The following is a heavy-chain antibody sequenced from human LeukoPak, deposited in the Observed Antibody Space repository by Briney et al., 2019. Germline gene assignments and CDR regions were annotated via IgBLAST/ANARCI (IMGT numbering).Heavy chain of an antibody. CDR3: ARDDLRDEGFDV. CDR1: GFTFTNYN. V-gene: IGHV3-21*04. Sequence: GSLRLSCSASGFTFTNYNMNWVRQAPGKGLEWVSSISTSSVYKHYADSVKGRFTISRDSATNSVYLQMNSLRAEDTAFYYCARDDLRDEGFDVWGQGTMVTVSS. CDR2: ISTSSVYK. J-gene: IGHJ3*01.